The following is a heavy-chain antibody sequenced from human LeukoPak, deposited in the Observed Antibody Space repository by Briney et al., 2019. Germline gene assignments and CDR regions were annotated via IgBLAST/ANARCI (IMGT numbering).Heavy chain of an antibody. CDR2: IYYSGST. Sequence: SETLSLTCTVSGGSVSSGSYYWSWIRQPPGKGLEWIGYIYYSGSTNYNPSLKSRVTISVDTSKNQFSLKLGSVTAADTAVYYCARGLGHRAFDIWGQGTMVTVSS. J-gene: IGHJ3*02. CDR3: ARGLGHRAFDI. CDR1: GGSVSSGSYY. D-gene: IGHD1-14*01. V-gene: IGHV4-61*01.